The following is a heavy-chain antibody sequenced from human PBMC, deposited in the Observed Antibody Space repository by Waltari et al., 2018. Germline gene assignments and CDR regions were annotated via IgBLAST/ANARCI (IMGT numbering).Heavy chain of an antibody. CDR3: ARESVDTAIVTENFLDY. CDR2: IIPLLGIA. V-gene: IGHV1-69*08. D-gene: IGHD5-18*01. CDR1: GGTFSSYT. J-gene: IGHJ4*02. Sequence: QVQLVQSGAEGKKPGSSVKVSCKASGGTFSSYTISWVRQAPGQGLEWMGRIIPLLGIANYAQKFQGRVTITADKSTSTAYMELSSLRSEDTAVYYCARESVDTAIVTENFLDYWGQGTLVTVSS.